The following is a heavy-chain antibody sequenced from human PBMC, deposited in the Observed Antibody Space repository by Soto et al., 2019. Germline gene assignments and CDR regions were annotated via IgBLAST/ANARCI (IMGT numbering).Heavy chain of an antibody. CDR3: ARVDSSSSWEL. Sequence: ASVKVSCKASGYTFTSYDINWVRQAPGQGLEWMGIINPSGGSTSYAQKFQGRVTMTRDTSTSTVYMELSSLRSEDTAVYYCARVDSSSSWELWGQGTLVTVSS. J-gene: IGHJ4*02. V-gene: IGHV1-46*01. D-gene: IGHD6-13*01. CDR2: INPSGGST. CDR1: GYTFTSYD.